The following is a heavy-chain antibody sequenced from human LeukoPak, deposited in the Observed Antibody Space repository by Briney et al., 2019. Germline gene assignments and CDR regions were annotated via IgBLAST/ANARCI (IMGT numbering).Heavy chain of an antibody. CDR1: GYTFTGYY. CDR3: ARDYFDYDSSGPLDY. D-gene: IGHD3-22*01. Sequence: ASVKLSCKASGYTFTGYYMHWVRQAPGQGLKWMGRINPNSGGTNYAQKFQGRVAMTRDTSISTAYLELSRLRSDDTAVYYCARDYFDYDSSGPLDYWGQGTLVTVSS. CDR2: INPNSGGT. V-gene: IGHV1-2*06. J-gene: IGHJ4*02.